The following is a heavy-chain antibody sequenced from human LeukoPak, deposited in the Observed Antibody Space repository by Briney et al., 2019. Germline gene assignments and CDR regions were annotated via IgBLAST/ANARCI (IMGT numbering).Heavy chain of an antibody. CDR2: IVGNGATT. CDR3: ATHFPYFDI. J-gene: IGHJ4*02. D-gene: IGHD3-3*02. CDR1: GSILNSYT. V-gene: IGHV3-23*01. Sequence: GHSMRLHCAVSGSILNSYTMIWARHPHRLGMEWVSSIVGNGATTYYADSVKGRFTISRANSKNTMYLQMNSLRAEDTAVYYCATHFPYFDIWGQGTLVSVSS.